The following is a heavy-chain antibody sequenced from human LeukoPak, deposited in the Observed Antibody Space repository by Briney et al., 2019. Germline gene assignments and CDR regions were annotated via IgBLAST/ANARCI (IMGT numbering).Heavy chain of an antibody. CDR1: GFTFSSYG. D-gene: IGHD6-19*01. J-gene: IGHJ4*02. Sequence: QTGGSLRLSCAASGFTFSSYGMHWVRQAPGKGLEGVAVISYDGSSKYYADSVKGRFTISRDNSKNTLYLQMNSLRAEDTAVYYCAKGGSSGWYPYYFDYWGQGTLVTVSS. V-gene: IGHV3-30*18. CDR2: ISYDGSSK. CDR3: AKGGSSGWYPYYFDY.